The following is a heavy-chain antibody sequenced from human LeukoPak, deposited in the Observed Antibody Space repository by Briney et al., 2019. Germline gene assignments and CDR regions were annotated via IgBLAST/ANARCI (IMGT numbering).Heavy chain of an antibody. CDR3: ARIIGLYYYDTNGYEYYFDY. V-gene: IGHV1-18*01. J-gene: IGHJ4*02. CDR2: IRAYNRNT. D-gene: IGHD3-22*01. Sequence: ASVKVSCKTSGYTFISYGISWVRQAPGQGLEWMGWIRAYNRNTNYAQELQGRVTMTADTSTSTAYMELRSLRPDDTAMYYCARIIGLYYYDTNGYEYYFDYWGQGTLVTVSS. CDR1: GYTFISYG.